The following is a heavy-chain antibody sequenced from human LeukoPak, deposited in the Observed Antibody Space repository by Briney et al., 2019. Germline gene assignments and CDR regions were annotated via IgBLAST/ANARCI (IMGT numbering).Heavy chain of an antibody. V-gene: IGHV3-23*01. CDR1: GFTFSSYA. CDR2: ISGSGGST. D-gene: IGHD3-10*01. CDR3: AKGPMVRGVMRYYGMDV. J-gene: IGHJ6*02. Sequence: GGSLRLSCAASGFTFSSYAMSWVRQAPGKGLEWVSAISGSGGSTYYADSVKGRFTISRDNSKNTLYLQMNSLRAKDTAVYYCAKGPMVRGVMRYYGMDVWGQGTTVTVSS.